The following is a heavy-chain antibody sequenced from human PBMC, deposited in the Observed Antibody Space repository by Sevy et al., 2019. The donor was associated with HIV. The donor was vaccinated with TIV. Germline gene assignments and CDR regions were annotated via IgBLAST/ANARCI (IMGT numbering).Heavy chain of an antibody. J-gene: IGHJ6*02. CDR2: ISSTGSTI. V-gene: IGHV3-11*01. Sequence: GGSLRLSCAASVFTFSDYYMSWIRQAPGKGLEWVSFISSTGSTIYYADSVKGRFTISRDNAQNSLYLQMNSLRGEDTAVYYCARDMGAVTYYYYGMDVWGQGTTVTVSS. CDR3: ARDMGAVTYYYYGMDV. CDR1: VFTFSDYY. D-gene: IGHD1-26*01.